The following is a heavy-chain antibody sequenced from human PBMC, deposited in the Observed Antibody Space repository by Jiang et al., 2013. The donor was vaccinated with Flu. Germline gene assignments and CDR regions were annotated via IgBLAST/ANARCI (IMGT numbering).Heavy chain of an antibody. V-gene: IGHV1-69*01. CDR3: ARDSSSEAYPLLLYYFDV. D-gene: IGHD2/OR15-2a*01. J-gene: IGHJ2*01. CDR2: VIPMFGTT. CDR1: V. Sequence: VISWVRTGPWTRALSGWEGVIPMFGTTNYAQKFQGRVTITADESTNTAYMELSSLRSEDTAVYYCARDSSSEAYPLLLYYFDVWGRGTLVTVSS.